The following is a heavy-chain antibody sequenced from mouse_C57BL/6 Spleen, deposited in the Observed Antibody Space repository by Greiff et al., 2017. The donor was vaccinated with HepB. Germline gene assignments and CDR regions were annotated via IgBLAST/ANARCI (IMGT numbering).Heavy chain of an antibody. J-gene: IGHJ3*01. CDR3: TRRDSNYLFAY. CDR2: IDPETGGT. V-gene: IGHV1-15*01. Sequence: VKLVESGAELVRPGASVTLSCKASGYTFTDYEMHWVKQTPVHGLEWIGAIDPETGGTAYNQKFKGKAILTADKSSSTAYMELRSLTSEDSAVYYCTRRDSNYLFAYWGQGTLVTVSA. D-gene: IGHD2-5*01. CDR1: GYTFTDYE.